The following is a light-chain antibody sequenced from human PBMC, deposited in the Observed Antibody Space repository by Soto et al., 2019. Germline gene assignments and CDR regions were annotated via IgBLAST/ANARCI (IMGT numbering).Light chain of an antibody. J-gene: IGKJ4*01. CDR3: QNYNCHTFT. V-gene: IGKV1-27*01. CDR2: GAS. CDR1: QGISNY. Sequence: DIQMTQSPSSLSASVGDRVTITCRASQGISNYLAWYQHKPGKVPKVLIYGASILQSGVPSRFSGSGSWTDFTLTISSLQPEHVATYYCQNYNCHTFTCGGGTKVEIK.